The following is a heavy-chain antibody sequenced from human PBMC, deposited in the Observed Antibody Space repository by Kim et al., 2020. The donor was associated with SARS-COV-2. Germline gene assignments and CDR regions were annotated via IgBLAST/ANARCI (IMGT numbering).Heavy chain of an antibody. V-gene: IGHV3-23*01. CDR3: AKGRSGYYLHDLDY. Sequence: GGSLRLSCAASGFTFSSYATSWVRQAPGKGLERVSSITGSGDRTYYADSVKGRFTISRDNSTNTLYLQMNSLRAEDTAIYYCAKGRSGYYLHDLDYWGQGTLGTVSP. CDR2: ITGSGDRT. J-gene: IGHJ4*02. CDR1: GFTFSSYA. D-gene: IGHD3-22*01.